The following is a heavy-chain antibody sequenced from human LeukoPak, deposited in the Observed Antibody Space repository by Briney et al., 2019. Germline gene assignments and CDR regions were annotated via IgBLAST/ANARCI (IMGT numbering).Heavy chain of an antibody. CDR3: ARSPAVRYDSSGYYPPAADY. Sequence: SETLSLTCAAYGGSFSGYYWSWIRQSPGKGLEWIGEINHSGSTNYNPSLKSRVTISVDTSKNQFSLKLSSVTAADTAVYYCARSPAVRYDSSGYYPPAADYWGQGTLVTVSS. CDR2: INHSGST. J-gene: IGHJ4*02. V-gene: IGHV4-34*01. CDR1: GGSFSGYY. D-gene: IGHD3-22*01.